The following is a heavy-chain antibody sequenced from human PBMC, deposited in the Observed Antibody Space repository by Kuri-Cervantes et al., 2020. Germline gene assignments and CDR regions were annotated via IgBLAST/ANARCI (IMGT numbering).Heavy chain of an antibody. CDR1: GYTFSRNW. CDR2: INSDGSST. V-gene: IGHV3-74*01. CDR3: ARANLPYFDWLFSDAFDI. Sequence: LSLTCAGSGYTFSRNWMHWVRQAPGRGLVWVSRINSDGSSTSYADSVKGRFTISRDNAKNTLYLQMNSLRAEDTAVYYCARANLPYFDWLFSDAFDIWGQGTMVTVSS. J-gene: IGHJ3*02. D-gene: IGHD3-9*01.